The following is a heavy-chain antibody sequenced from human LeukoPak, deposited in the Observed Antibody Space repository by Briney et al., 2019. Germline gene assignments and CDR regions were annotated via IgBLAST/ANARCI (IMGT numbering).Heavy chain of an antibody. Sequence: GGSLRLSCSVSGFTISSYAMHWVRQAPGKGLEYVSSISSNGGSTYYADSVKGRFTISRDNSKSTLYLQMNSLRAEDTAVYYCAKIELEPLRDYWGQGTLVTVSS. CDR2: ISSNGGST. CDR3: AKIELEPLRDY. CDR1: GFTISSYA. D-gene: IGHD1-1*01. V-gene: IGHV3-64*04. J-gene: IGHJ4*02.